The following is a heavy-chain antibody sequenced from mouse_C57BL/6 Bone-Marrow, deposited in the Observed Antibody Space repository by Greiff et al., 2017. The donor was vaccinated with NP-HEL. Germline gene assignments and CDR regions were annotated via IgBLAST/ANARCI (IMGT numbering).Heavy chain of an antibody. CDR3: ARDGYYAMDY. CDR1: GFTFTSYY. V-gene: IGHV1-12*01. J-gene: IGHJ4*01. D-gene: IGHD2-3*01. CDR2: IYPGNGDT. Sequence: LQQSGAELVRPGASVKMSCKASGFTFTSYYMHWVKQTPSQGLAWIGAIYPGNGDTSYNQKFKGKATLTVDKSSSTAYMQLSSLTSEDSAVYCGARDGYYAMDYWGKGTSVTVSS.